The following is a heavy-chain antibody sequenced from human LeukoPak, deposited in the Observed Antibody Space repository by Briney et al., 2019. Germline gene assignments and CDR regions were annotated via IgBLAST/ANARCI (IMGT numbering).Heavy chain of an antibody. J-gene: IGHJ5*02. D-gene: IGHD1-14*01. CDR1: GQSISSGYF. Sequence: SETLSLTCSVAGQSISSGYFWGWIRQSPEKGLEWIGSIYHTGSTYYNPSLKSRVTISVDTSRNQFSLKVTSVTAADTAMYFCARDHGTADIIVPNWFDPWGQGTLVTVSS. CDR2: IYHTGST. V-gene: IGHV4-38-2*02. CDR3: ARDHGTADIIVPNWFDP.